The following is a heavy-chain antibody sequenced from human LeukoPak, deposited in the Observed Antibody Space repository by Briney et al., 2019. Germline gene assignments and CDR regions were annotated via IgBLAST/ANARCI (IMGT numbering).Heavy chain of an antibody. CDR1: GYSISSGYY. Sequence: SETLSLTCAVSGYSISSGYYWGWIRQPPGKGLEWIGSVYHSGITYYNPSLKSRATISVDTSKNQFSLKLSSVTAADTAVYYCARSVGYWGQGTLVTVSS. J-gene: IGHJ4*01. CDR2: VYHSGIT. CDR3: ARSVGY. V-gene: IGHV4-38-2*01.